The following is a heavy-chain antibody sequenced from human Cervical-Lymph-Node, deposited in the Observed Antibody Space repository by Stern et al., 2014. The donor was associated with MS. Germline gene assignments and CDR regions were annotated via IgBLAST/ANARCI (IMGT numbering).Heavy chain of an antibody. D-gene: IGHD6-19*01. CDR2: ISFDGNKK. V-gene: IGHV3-30*18. Sequence: VQLVVSGGGLVQPGKSLRLSCAASGFTFSTYGMHLVRQAPGKGLEWVTFISFDGNKKYFADAVKGRFATSRDNSKDTLHLEMKSLTVDDTAVYYCAKAPIAMVGSYLDSWGQGTLVIVSS. CDR3: AKAPIAMVGSYLDS. CDR1: GFTFSTYG. J-gene: IGHJ4*02.